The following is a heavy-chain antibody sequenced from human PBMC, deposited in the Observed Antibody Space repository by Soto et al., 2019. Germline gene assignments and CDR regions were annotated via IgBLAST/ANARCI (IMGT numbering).Heavy chain of an antibody. CDR1: GFSFGSHA. CDR2: ISGSGGTT. D-gene: IGHD3-3*01. V-gene: IGHV3-23*01. J-gene: IGHJ4*02. CDR3: AKTPYDFWSSGQYLFDH. Sequence: VGSLRLSCTVSGFSFGSHAMSWVRQAPGNGLECVSGISGSGGTTFYADSVKGRFTISRDNSKKTLYLQMDSLRAEDTAIYYCAKTPYDFWSSGQYLFDHWGQGTLVTVSS.